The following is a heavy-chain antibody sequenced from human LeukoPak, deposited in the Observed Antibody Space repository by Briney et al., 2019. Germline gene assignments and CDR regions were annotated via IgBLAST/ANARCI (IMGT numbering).Heavy chain of an antibody. D-gene: IGHD1-1*01. CDR2: ISPTGSTT. Sequence: GGSLRLSCIASGFSFSGHWMHWARQLPGKGLVWVSRISPTGSTTSYADSVKGRFTVSRDNAKNTLYLQVNNLRAEDTAVYYCARGPNSNWTGLDFWGQGTLLTVSS. J-gene: IGHJ4*02. CDR3: ARGPNSNWTGLDF. V-gene: IGHV3-74*01. CDR1: GFSFSGHW.